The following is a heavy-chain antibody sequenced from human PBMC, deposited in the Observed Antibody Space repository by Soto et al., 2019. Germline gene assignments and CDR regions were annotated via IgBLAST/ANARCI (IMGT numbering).Heavy chain of an antibody. J-gene: IGHJ3*02. D-gene: IGHD6-19*01. CDR2: ISSDGSNK. CDR3: AKPETEQWLFDAFDI. Sequence: QVQLVESGGGVVQPGRSLRLSCAASGFTFTSYGMNWVRQAPGKGLEWVAVISSDGSNKYYTDSVKGRFTISRDNSKNTLFLQMNSLRAEDTAVYYCAKPETEQWLFDAFDIWGQGTMVTVSS. CDR1: GFTFTSYG. V-gene: IGHV3-30*18.